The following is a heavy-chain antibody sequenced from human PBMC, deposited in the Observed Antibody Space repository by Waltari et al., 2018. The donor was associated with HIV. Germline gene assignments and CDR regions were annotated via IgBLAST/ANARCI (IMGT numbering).Heavy chain of an antibody. CDR2: IYWNEDK. CDR1: GFSLNPSGVG. V-gene: IGHV2-5*01. CDR3: AHSPKDFLARGRVVPTARADV. Sequence: QITLKESGPTLVKPTQTLTLTCTFSGFSLNPSGVGVGWIRQPPGKALEWLAVIYWNEDKRYSPSLKSRLTITKDTSKNQVVLTMTNMDPVDTATYYCAHSPKDFLARGRVVPTARADVWGHGTTVTVSS. J-gene: IGHJ6*02. D-gene: IGHD2-2*01.